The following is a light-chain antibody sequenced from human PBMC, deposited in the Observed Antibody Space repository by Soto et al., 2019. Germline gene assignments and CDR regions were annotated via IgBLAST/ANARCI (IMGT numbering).Light chain of an antibody. J-gene: IGKJ1*01. Sequence: EIVMTQSPATLSVSPGERATLSCRASQTVSSNLAWYQQKPGQAPRLLMYGASTRATGTPARFSGSGSGTEFTLTISSLQSEDFAVYYCQQYNNWPRTFGQGTKVEIK. CDR2: GAS. CDR1: QTVSSN. CDR3: QQYNNWPRT. V-gene: IGKV3-15*01.